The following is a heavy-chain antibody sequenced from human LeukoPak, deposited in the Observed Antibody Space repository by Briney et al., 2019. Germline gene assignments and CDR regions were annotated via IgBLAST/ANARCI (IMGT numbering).Heavy chain of an antibody. CDR3: AREGRYCSSTSCSGHNWFDP. CDR2: IKQDGSEK. J-gene: IGHJ5*02. D-gene: IGHD2-2*01. CDR1: GFTFSIYW. V-gene: IGHV3-7*01. Sequence: PGGSLRLSCAASGFTFSIYWMSWVRQAPGKGLEWVANIKQDGSEKYHVDSVKGRFTISRDNAKNSLYLQTNSLRAEDTAVYYCAREGRYCSSTSCSGHNWFDPWGQGTLVIVSS.